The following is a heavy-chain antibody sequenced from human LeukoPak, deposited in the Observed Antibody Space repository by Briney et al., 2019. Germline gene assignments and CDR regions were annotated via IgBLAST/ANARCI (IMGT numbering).Heavy chain of an antibody. CDR1: GYTFTGYY. CDR2: INPNSGGT. V-gene: IGHV1-2*02. Sequence: GASVKVSCKASGYTFTGYYMHWVRQAPGQGLEWMGWINPNSGGTNYAQKFQGRVTMTRDTSISTAYMELSRLRSDDTAVYYCAREGLRADGYGMDVWGQGTTVTVSS. J-gene: IGHJ6*02. D-gene: IGHD4-17*01. CDR3: AREGLRADGYGMDV.